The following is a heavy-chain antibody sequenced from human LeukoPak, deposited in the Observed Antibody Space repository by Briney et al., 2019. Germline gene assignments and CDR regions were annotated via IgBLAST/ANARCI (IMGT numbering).Heavy chain of an antibody. CDR1: GYSFTRYW. CDR3: ARQPEYCSSTSCYAVDP. D-gene: IGHD2-2*01. J-gene: IGHJ5*02. Sequence: GESLKISCKGSGYSFTRYWIVWVRQMPGKGLEGVGIIYPGDSDTRYSPSFQGQVTISVDKSMSTAYLQWSSLKASDTAMYYCARQPEYCSSTSCYAVDPWGQGTLVTVSS. V-gene: IGHV5-51*01. CDR2: IYPGDSDT.